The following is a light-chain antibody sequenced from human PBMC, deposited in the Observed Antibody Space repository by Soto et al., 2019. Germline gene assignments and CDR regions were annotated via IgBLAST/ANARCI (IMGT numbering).Light chain of an antibody. CDR1: SIGSKS. Sequence: SYELTQPPSVSVAPGQTARITCGGNSIGSKSVHWYQQKSGQAPVLVVHDDSGRPSGIPERFSGSNSGNTATLTISRVEVGDEADYYCQVFDSRSDPPRVVFGGGTKLTVL. J-gene: IGLJ2*01. CDR3: QVFDSRSDPPRVV. V-gene: IGLV3-21*02. CDR2: DDS.